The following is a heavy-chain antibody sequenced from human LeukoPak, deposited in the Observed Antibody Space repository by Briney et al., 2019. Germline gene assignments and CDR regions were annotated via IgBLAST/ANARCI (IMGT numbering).Heavy chain of an antibody. D-gene: IGHD2-21*02. CDR3: AKDLSPHIVGVTALNWFDP. V-gene: IGHV3-30*02. CDR2: IRYYGSNK. J-gene: IGHJ5*02. Sequence: PGGSLRLFYAASGFTFSSYGMHWVPHAPGKALEGVTFIRYYGSNKYYADSVKGRFTISRDNSKNTLYLQMNSLRAEDTAVYYCAKDLSPHIVGVTALNWFDPWGQGTLVTVSS. CDR1: GFTFSSYG.